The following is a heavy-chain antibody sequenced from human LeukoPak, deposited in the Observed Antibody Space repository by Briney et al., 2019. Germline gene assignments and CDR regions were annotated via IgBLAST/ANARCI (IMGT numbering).Heavy chain of an antibody. CDR2: IYTSGST. J-gene: IGHJ4*02. CDR3: ARDPGDSSGHGGFGDY. Sequence: PSETLSLTCTVSGGSISTYYWSWIRQPAGKGLEWIGRIYTSGSTNYNPSLKSRVTISVDTSKNQFSLKLSSVTAADTAVYYCARDPGDSSGHGGFGDYWGQGTLVTVSS. V-gene: IGHV4-4*07. D-gene: IGHD3-22*01. CDR1: GGSISTYY.